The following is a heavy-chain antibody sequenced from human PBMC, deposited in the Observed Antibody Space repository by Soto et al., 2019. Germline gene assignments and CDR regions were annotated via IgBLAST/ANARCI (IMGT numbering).Heavy chain of an antibody. CDR3: ARVVEGAFDI. CDR1: GFTFSDHY. D-gene: IGHD2-15*01. Sequence: GGSLRLSCAASGFTFSDHYMDWVRQAPGKGLEWVGRTRNKANSYTTEYAASVKGRFTISRDDSKNSLYLQMNSLKTEDTAVYYCARVVEGAFDIWGQGTMVTVSS. CDR2: TRNKANSYTT. V-gene: IGHV3-72*01. J-gene: IGHJ3*02.